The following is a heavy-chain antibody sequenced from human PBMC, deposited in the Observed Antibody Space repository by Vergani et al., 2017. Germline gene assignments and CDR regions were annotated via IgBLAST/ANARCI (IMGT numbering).Heavy chain of an antibody. CDR2: IYYSGRT. CDR3: ARESGDDYNIDY. CDR1: GGSISSYY. V-gene: IGHV4-59*01. D-gene: IGHD5-24*01. J-gene: IGHJ4*02. Sequence: QVQLKESGPGLVKPSETLSPSCTVSGGSISSYYWSWIRQPPGKGLEWIGYIYYSGRTKYNPSLKSRVTISVDTSKDQFSLKVRSVTAADTAVYYCARESGDDYNIDYWGQGTLVTVSS.